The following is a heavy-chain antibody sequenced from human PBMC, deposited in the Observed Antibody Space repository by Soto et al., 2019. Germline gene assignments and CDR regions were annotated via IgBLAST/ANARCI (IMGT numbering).Heavy chain of an antibody. CDR3: ASPLDFGGNSGLDY. D-gene: IGHD2-21*02. V-gene: IGHV3-30-3*02. Sequence: QVQLVESGGGVVQPGRSLGLSCEASGFTFSSYAMHWVRQAPGKGLEWVAVISYDGSNKYYADSVKGRFTISRDNSENTVYLQMNSLRAEDTAVYYCASPLDFGGNSGLDYWGQGTLVTVSS. J-gene: IGHJ4*02. CDR2: ISYDGSNK. CDR1: GFTFSSYA.